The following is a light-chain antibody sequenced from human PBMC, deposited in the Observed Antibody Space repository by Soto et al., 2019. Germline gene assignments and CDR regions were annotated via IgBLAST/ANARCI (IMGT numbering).Light chain of an antibody. CDR3: QQYGSSQIT. V-gene: IGKV3-20*01. J-gene: IGKJ5*01. Sequence: EIVLTQSPSTLSLSPGERATLSCRASQSVSSTYLAWFQHKPGQAPRLLIYGASSRATGIPDRFSGSGSGTDFTLTVSRLEPEDFAVYYCQQYGSSQITFGQGTRLEIK. CDR2: GAS. CDR1: QSVSSTY.